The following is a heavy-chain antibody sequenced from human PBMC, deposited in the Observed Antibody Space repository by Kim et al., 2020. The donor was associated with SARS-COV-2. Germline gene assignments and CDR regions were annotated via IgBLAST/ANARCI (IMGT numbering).Heavy chain of an antibody. CDR1: GGSISSYY. CDR2: IYYSGST. Sequence: SETLSLTCTVSGGSISSYYWSWIRQPPGKGLEWIGYIYYSGSTNYNPSLKSRVTISVDTSKNQFSLKLSSVTAADTAVYYCARVGYGDEYYYGMDVWGQGTTVTVSS. J-gene: IGHJ6*02. V-gene: IGHV4-59*01. CDR3: ARVGYGDEYYYGMDV. D-gene: IGHD4-17*01.